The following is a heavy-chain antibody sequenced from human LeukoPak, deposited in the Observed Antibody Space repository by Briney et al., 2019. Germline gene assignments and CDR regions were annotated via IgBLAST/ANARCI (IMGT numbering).Heavy chain of an antibody. V-gene: IGHV4-31*03. CDR1: GGSISSGGYS. CDR2: IYYSGST. D-gene: IGHD3-10*01. CDR3: ARMVRGVIIFDY. J-gene: IGHJ4*02. Sequence: SQTLSLTCTVSGGSISSGGYSWSWIRQHPGKGLEWIGYIYYSGSTYYNPSLKSRVTISVDTSKNQFSLKLSSVTAADTAVYYCARMVRGVIIFDYWGQGTLVTVSS.